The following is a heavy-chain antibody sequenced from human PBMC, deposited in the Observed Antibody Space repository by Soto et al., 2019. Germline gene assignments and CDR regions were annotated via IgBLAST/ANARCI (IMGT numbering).Heavy chain of an antibody. J-gene: IGHJ4*02. D-gene: IGHD4-17*01. CDR1: GGSISNYY. CDR3: ARISNDYGGNGAFDY. CDR2: VHYSGRA. Sequence: SETLSLTCTVSGGSISNYYWIWIRQPPGKGLDWIGYVHYSGRATYNPSLKSRVSISVDTSKNQFPLNMSSVTAADTAVYYCARISNDYGGNGAFDYWGQGTLVTVSS. V-gene: IGHV4-59*01.